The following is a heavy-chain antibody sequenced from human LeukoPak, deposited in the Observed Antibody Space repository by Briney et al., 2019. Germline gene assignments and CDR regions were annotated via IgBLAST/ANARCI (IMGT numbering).Heavy chain of an antibody. CDR3: ARHIRYPQYSSGWVFDY. V-gene: IGHV4-39*01. Sequence: SETLSLTCTVSGGSISSSSYYWGWIRQPPGKGLEWIGSIYHSGSTYYNPSLKSRVTISVDTSKNQFSLKLSSVTAAGTAVYYCARHIRYPQYSSGWVFDYWGQGTLVTVSS. D-gene: IGHD6-19*01. J-gene: IGHJ4*02. CDR2: IYHSGST. CDR1: GGSISSSSYY.